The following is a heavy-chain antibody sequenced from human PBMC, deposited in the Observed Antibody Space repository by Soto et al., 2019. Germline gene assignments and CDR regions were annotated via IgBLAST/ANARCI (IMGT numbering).Heavy chain of an antibody. CDR3: ARGVGGYCTNGVCYTGYYFDY. Sequence: EVQLLESGGGLVQPGGSLRLSCAASGFTFSSYAMSWVRQAPGKGLEWVSAIGTAGDTYYPGSVKGRFTISRENAKNSLYLQMNSLRAGDTAVYYCARGVGGYCTNGVCYTGYYFDYWGQGTLVTVSS. V-gene: IGHV3-13*01. D-gene: IGHD2-8*01. J-gene: IGHJ4*02. CDR2: IGTAGDT. CDR1: GFTFSSYA.